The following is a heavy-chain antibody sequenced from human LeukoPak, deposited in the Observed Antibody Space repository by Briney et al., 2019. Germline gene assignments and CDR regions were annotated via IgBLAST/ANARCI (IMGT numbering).Heavy chain of an antibody. CDR1: GGSMSNYY. D-gene: IGHD3-22*01. CDR3: ARGRITMIVVVITGDAFDI. V-gene: IGHV4-59*12. J-gene: IGHJ3*02. Sequence: PSETLSLTCTVSGGSMSNYYWIWIRQPPGKGLEWIGYIYYSGTTSYNPSLKSRVTISVDTSKNQFSLKLSSVTAADTAVYYCARGRITMIVVVITGDAFDIWGQGTMVTVSS. CDR2: IYYSGTT.